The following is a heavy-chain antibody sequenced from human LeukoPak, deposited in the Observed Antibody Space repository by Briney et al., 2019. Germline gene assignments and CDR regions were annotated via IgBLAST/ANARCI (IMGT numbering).Heavy chain of an antibody. J-gene: IGHJ1*01. CDR2: ISGSDGST. CDR1: GFTISSYA. V-gene: IGHV3-23*01. Sequence: GGSLRLSCAASGFTISSYAMCWGRQAPGKGLEWVSAISGSDGSTYYGDSVKGRFTISRDNSKNSLYLQMNSLRAEDTAVYYCAMTTLEYFQHWGQGTLVTVPS. D-gene: IGHD1-1*01. CDR3: AMTTLEYFQH.